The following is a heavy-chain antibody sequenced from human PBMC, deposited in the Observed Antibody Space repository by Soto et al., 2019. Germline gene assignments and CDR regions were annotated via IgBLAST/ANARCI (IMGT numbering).Heavy chain of an antibody. CDR1: GYIFTSYW. J-gene: IGHJ6*02. CDR3: ARRGYCSGGSCYSLGDDYYYYGMDV. V-gene: IGHV5-51*01. CDR2: IYPGDSDT. D-gene: IGHD2-15*01. Sequence: LGESLKISCKGSGYIFTSYWIGWVRQMPGKGLEWMGIIYPGDSDTRYSPSFQGQVTISADKSISTAYLQWSSLKASDTAMYYCARRGYCSGGSCYSLGDDYYYYGMDVWGQGTTVTVSS.